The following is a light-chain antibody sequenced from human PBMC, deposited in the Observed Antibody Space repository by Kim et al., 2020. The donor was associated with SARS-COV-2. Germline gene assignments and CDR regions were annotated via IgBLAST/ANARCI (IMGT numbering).Light chain of an antibody. V-gene: IGKV3-15*01. CDR1: QSVNSG. Sequence: EIVMTQSPATLSVSPGERATLSCRASQSVNSGLAWYQHKPGQAPRLLIYGASTRATGVPARFSGSGSGTEFTLTISSLQSEDFAIYFCQQYSDWPPWTFGQGTKVDIK. CDR2: GAS. CDR3: QQYSDWPPWT. J-gene: IGKJ1*01.